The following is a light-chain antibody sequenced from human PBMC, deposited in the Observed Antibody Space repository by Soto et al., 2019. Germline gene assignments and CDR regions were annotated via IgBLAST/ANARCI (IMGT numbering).Light chain of an antibody. CDR1: SSDVGAYNS. J-gene: IGLJ3*02. Sequence: QSALTQPASVSGSVGQSITISCTGTSSDVGAYNSVSWYQQHPGKAPKFIIYEVSNRPSGVSNRFSGSKSGNTASLTISGLQAEDEADYYCCSYTASDTRVFGGGTKLTVL. CDR3: CSYTASDTRV. CDR2: EVS. V-gene: IGLV2-14*01.